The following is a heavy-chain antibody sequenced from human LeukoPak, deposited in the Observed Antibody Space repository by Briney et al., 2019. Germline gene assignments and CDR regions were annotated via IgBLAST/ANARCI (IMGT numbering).Heavy chain of an antibody. Sequence: ASVKVSCKASGYTFTSYDFNWVRQATGQRPEWMGWMSPNSGDTGYAQKFQDRVTMTRNTSISTAYMELRSLTSDDTAVYYCARDRPFEIVAHDAFDIWGQGTMVTVSA. CDR1: GYTFTSYD. V-gene: IGHV1-8*01. CDR2: MSPNSGDT. CDR3: ARDRPFEIVAHDAFDI. J-gene: IGHJ3*02. D-gene: IGHD5-12*01.